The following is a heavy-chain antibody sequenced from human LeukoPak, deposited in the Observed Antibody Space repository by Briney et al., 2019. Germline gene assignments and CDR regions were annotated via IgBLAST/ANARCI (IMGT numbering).Heavy chain of an antibody. CDR3: AREGVQLPTHDAFDI. Sequence: GGSLRLSCAASGFTFSSYEMNWVRQAPGKGLEWVSYISSSGSTLYYADSVKGRFTISRDNAKNSLYLQMNSLRAEDTAVYYCAREGVQLPTHDAFDIWGQGTMVTVSS. J-gene: IGHJ3*02. D-gene: IGHD2-2*01. V-gene: IGHV3-48*03. CDR2: ISSSGSTL. CDR1: GFTFSSYE.